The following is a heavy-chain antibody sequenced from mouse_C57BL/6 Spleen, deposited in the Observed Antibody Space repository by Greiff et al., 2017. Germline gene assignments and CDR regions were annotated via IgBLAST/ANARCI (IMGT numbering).Heavy chain of an antibody. V-gene: IGHV1-59*01. CDR2: IDPSDSYT. Sequence: QVQLQQPGAELVRPGTSVKLSCRASGYTFTSYWMHWVKQRPGQGLEWIGVIDPSDSYTNYNQKFKGKATLTVDTSSSTAYMQLSSLTSEDSAVYYCARDYSNLYAMDYWGQGTSVTVSS. CDR3: ARDYSNLYAMDY. D-gene: IGHD2-5*01. CDR1: GYTFTSYW. J-gene: IGHJ4*01.